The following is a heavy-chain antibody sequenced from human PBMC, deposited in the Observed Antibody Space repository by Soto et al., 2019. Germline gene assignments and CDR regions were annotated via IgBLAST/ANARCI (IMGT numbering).Heavy chain of an antibody. CDR2: IGGSSGTT. D-gene: IGHD1-7*01. Sequence: GGSLRLSCEVSGLTFSNFAMSWVRQAPGKGLEWASAIGGSSGTTFYADSVKGRFTISKDYAKNTLYLQMNSLRAEDTAVYYCAKFKGFNWNYVFDYWGQGVPVTVSS. J-gene: IGHJ4*02. CDR1: GLTFSNFA. V-gene: IGHV3-23*01. CDR3: AKFKGFNWNYVFDY.